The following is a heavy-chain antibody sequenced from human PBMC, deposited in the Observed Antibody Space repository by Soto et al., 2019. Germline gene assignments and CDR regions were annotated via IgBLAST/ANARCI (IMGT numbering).Heavy chain of an antibody. D-gene: IGHD2-15*01. CDR3: SKGLWTVGQCSGGTCYDGMDV. Sequence: GASVKVSCKASGYSFTGFWIHWVGQAPGQGLEWMGWINPKSGVTNSAQKFQGRVTMTRDTSINTVYMELSSLQPDDTAVYYCSKGLWTVGQCSGGTCYDGMDVWGQGTKVTVSS. J-gene: IGHJ6*02. CDR1: GYSFTGFW. V-gene: IGHV1-2*02. CDR2: INPKSGVT.